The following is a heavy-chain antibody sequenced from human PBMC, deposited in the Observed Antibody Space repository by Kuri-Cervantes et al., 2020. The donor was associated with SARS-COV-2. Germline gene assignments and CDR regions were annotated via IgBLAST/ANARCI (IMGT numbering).Heavy chain of an antibody. Sequence: GESLKISCAASGFSFSRSGMHWVRQAPGKGLEWLAVILYDGSDKFYADSVKGRFTVSRDNSKNTLYLQMNSLRAEDTAVYYCARSGSGTYFHYFYYYMDVCGKGTTVTVSS. CDR3: ARSGSGTYFHYFYYYMDV. J-gene: IGHJ6*03. V-gene: IGHV3-33*01. D-gene: IGHD3-10*01. CDR1: GFSFSRSG. CDR2: ILYDGSDK.